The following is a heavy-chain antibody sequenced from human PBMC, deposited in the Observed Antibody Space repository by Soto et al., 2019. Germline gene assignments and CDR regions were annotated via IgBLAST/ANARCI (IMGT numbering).Heavy chain of an antibody. CDR1: GFTFSSYS. CDR3: ARGCSSTSCYFAFDY. J-gene: IGHJ4*02. D-gene: IGHD2-2*01. CDR2: ISSSSSTI. Sequence: PGGSLRLSCAASGFTFSSYSMNWVRQAPGKGLEWVSYISSSSSTIYYADSVKGRFTISRDNAKNSLYLQMNSLRAEDTAVYYCARGCSSTSCYFAFDYWGQGTLVTVSS. V-gene: IGHV3-48*01.